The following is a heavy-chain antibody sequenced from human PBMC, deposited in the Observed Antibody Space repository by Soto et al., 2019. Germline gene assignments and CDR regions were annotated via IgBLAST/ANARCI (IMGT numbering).Heavy chain of an antibody. CDR1: GGSISSGGYS. V-gene: IGHV4-30-2*01. J-gene: IGHJ4*02. D-gene: IGHD3-9*01. Sequence: SETLSLTCAVSGGSISSGGYSWSWIRQPPGKGLEWIGYIYHSGSTYYNPSLKSRVTISVDRSKNQFSLKLSSVTAADTAVYYCARGIDILTGYYYDYWGQGTLVTVSS. CDR3: ARGIDILTGYYYDY. CDR2: IYHSGST.